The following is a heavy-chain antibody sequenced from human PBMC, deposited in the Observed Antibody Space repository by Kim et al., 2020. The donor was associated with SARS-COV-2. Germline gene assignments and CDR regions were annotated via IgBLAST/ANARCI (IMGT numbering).Heavy chain of an antibody. V-gene: IGHV4-34*01. D-gene: IGHD3-10*01. J-gene: IGHJ4*02. Sequence: PSLKRRVTISVDTSKNQFSLKLSSVTAADTAVYYCARGPPMVLGVIPFDYWAQGTLVTVSS. CDR3: ARGPPMVLGVIPFDY.